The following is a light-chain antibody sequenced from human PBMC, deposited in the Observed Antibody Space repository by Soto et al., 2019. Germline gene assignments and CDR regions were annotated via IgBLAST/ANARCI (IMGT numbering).Light chain of an antibody. V-gene: IGKV3-20*01. CDR1: QSVSSSY. CDR3: QQYRSSPLT. J-gene: IGKJ4*01. CDR2: GAS. Sequence: EIVLTQSPGTLSLSPGERATLSCRASQSVSSSYLAWYQQKPGQAPRLLIYGASSRATGTPDRFSGSGSGTDFTLTISRLEPEDFAVYYCQQYRSSPLTVGGGTKVDSK.